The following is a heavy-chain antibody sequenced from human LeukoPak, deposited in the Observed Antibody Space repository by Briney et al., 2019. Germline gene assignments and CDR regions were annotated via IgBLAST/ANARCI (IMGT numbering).Heavy chain of an antibody. CDR2: IYYSGST. V-gene: IGHV4-39*07. D-gene: IGHD3-22*01. J-gene: IGHJ3*02. CDR3: ARERDRSDAFDI. CDR1: GLTVSSNS. Sequence: GSLRLSCAASGLTVSSNSMSWVRQPPGKGLEWIGSIYYSGSTYYNPSLKSRVTISVDTSKNQFSLKLSSVTAADTVVYYCARERDRSDAFDIWGQGTMVTVSS.